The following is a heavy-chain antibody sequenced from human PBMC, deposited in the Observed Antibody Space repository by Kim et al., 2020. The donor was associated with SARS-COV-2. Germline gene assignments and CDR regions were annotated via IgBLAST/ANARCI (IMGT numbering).Heavy chain of an antibody. Sequence: GGSLRLSCAASGFSFSDFYMSWIRQAPGKGLEWVSYISPSGSVVKYSDSVRGRFTISRDNAKNPLYLQMNSLRVEDTAMYYCGKGHWSLNWGQGTLVTVS. CDR3: GKGHWSLN. CDR2: ISPSGSVV. V-gene: IGHV3-11*01. CDR1: GFSFSDFY. J-gene: IGHJ4*02. D-gene: IGHD2-8*02.